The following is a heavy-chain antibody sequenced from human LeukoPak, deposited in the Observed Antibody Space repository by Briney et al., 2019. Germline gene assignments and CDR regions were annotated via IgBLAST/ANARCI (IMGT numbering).Heavy chain of an antibody. V-gene: IGHV4-34*01. CDR2: INHSGST. D-gene: IGHD1-26*01. J-gene: IGHJ4*02. CDR1: GGSFSGYY. Sequence: PSETLSLTCAVYGGSFSGYYWSWIPQPPGKGQEWSGEINHSGSTNYNTSLKSRVTTSVDTSKNQFSLKLSSVTAADTAVYYCARGGVIVGATIHTDFDYWGQGTLVTVSS. CDR3: ARGGVIVGATIHTDFDY.